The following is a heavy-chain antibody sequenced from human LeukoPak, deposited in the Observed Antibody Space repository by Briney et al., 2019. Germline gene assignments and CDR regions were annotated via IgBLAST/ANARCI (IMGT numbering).Heavy chain of an antibody. V-gene: IGHV1-2*02. J-gene: IGHJ3*02. Sequence: EASVKVSCKASGYTFTGYYMHWVRQAPGQGLEWMGWINPNSGGTNYAQKFQGRVTMTRDTSISTAYMELSRLRSDDTAVYYCARELVVVATDDAFDIWGQGTMVTVSS. CDR2: INPNSGGT. CDR3: ARELVVVATDDAFDI. CDR1: GYTFTGYY. D-gene: IGHD2-15*01.